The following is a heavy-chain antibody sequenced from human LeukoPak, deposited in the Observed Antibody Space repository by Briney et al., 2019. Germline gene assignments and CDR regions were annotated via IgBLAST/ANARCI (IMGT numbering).Heavy chain of an antibody. CDR1: GFTFSSYS. D-gene: IGHD6-19*01. CDR2: ISSSSSTI. CDR3: ASLQPPGSRWLAFDI. V-gene: IGHV3-48*02. Sequence: QSGGSLRLSCAASGFTFSSYSMNWVRQAPGKGLEWVSYISSSSSTIYYADSVKGRFTISRDNAKNSLYLQMNSLRDEDTAVYYCASLQPPGSRWLAFDIWGQGTMVTVSS. J-gene: IGHJ3*02.